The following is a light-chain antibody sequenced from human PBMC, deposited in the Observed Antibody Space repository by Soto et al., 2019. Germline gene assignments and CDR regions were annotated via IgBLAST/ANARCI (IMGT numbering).Light chain of an antibody. Sequence: EIVLTQSPGTLSLSPGERATLSFRASQSVSSYLAWYQQKPGQAPRLLIYGASTRATGIPDRFSGSGSGTDFTLTISRLEPEDFAVYYCQQYGSSRGTFGQGTKVDNK. CDR2: GAS. V-gene: IGKV3-20*01. CDR1: QSVSSY. J-gene: IGKJ1*01. CDR3: QQYGSSRGT.